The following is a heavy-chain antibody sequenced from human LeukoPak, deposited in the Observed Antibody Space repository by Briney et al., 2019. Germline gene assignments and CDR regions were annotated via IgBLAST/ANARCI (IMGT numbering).Heavy chain of an antibody. CDR3: ARDGCSSTSCYTRELWFDP. CDR1: GGSISSYY. D-gene: IGHD2-2*02. V-gene: IGHV4-4*07. Sequence: PSETLSLTCTVSGGSISSYYWSWIRQPAGKGLEWIGRIYTSGSTNYNPSLKSRVTMSVDTSKNQFSLKLSSVTAVDTAVYCCARDGCSSTSCYTRELWFDPWGQGTLVTVSS. CDR2: IYTSGST. J-gene: IGHJ5*02.